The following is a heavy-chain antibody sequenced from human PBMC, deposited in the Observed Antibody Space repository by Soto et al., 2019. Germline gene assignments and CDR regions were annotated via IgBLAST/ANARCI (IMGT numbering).Heavy chain of an antibody. J-gene: IGHJ1*01. CDR2: FDPEDGET. V-gene: IGHV1-24*01. D-gene: IGHD3-22*01. Sequence: ASVKVSCKASGYTLTELSMHWVRQAPGKGLEWMGGFDPEDGETIYAQKFQGRVTMTEDTSTDTAYMELSSLRSEDTAVYYCATSRSIVVVTPAEYFQHWGQGTLVTVSS. CDR1: GYTLTELS. CDR3: ATSRSIVVVTPAEYFQH.